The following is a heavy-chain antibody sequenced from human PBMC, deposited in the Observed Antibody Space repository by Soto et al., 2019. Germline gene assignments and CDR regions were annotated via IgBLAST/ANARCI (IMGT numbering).Heavy chain of an antibody. V-gene: IGHV1-69*01. D-gene: IGHD3-10*01. CDR3: AGSFKYGSGTFDALDV. CDR1: GGTSSDYA. J-gene: IGHJ3*01. Sequence: QVLLVQSGTEVKKPGSSVKVSCQASGGTSSDYALTWVRQAPGQGLEWMGGIIPIFGTANYAQRFQGRVSITADESSSTAYMELSSLKSEDTAVYYCAGSFKYGSGTFDALDVWGHGTMVMVSP. CDR2: IIPIFGTA.